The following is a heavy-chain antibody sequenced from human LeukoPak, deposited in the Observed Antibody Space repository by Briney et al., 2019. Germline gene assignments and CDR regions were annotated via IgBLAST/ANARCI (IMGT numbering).Heavy chain of an antibody. D-gene: IGHD3-9*01. J-gene: IGHJ4*02. Sequence: GGSLRLSCAASGFTFSSSGMHWVRQAPGKGLAWVAFIRFDGSDIYYGDSVKGRFTISRDNSKNTLYLHLNSLRGEDTAVYYCAKDHATYDFLTGYPAYWGQGIPVIVSS. CDR3: AKDHATYDFLTGYPAY. CDR2: IRFDGSDI. V-gene: IGHV3-30*02. CDR1: GFTFSSSG.